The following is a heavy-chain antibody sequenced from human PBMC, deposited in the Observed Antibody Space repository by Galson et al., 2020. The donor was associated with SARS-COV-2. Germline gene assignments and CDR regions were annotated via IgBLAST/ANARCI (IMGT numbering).Heavy chain of an antibody. D-gene: IGHD2-21*02. CDR3: AIDGAYCGGDCYSGWFDP. CDR2: IYYSGST. V-gene: IGHV4-59*01. Sequence: ASETLSLTCTVSGGSISSYYWSWIRQPPGKGLEWIGSIYYSGSTNYNPSLKSRVTISVDTAKNQFSLKLSSVTAADTAVYYCAIDGAYCGGDCYSGWFDPWGQGTLVTVSS. CDR1: GGSISSYY. J-gene: IGHJ5*02.